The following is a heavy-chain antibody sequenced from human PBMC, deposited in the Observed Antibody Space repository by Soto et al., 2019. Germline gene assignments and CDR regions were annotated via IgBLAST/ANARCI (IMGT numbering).Heavy chain of an antibody. CDR1: GFTFSSYA. J-gene: IGHJ3*02. D-gene: IGHD1-26*01. CDR3: AREWEPDAFDI. Sequence: GGSLILSCAASGFTFSSYAMSWVRRAPGKGLEWVSAISGSGVSTYYADSVKGRFTISRDNSKHTLYLQMNSLRAEDTAVYYCAREWEPDAFDIWGQGTMVTVS. CDR2: ISGSGVST. V-gene: IGHV3-23*01.